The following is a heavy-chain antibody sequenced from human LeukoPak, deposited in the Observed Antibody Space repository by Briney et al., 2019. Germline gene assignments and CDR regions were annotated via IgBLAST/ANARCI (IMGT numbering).Heavy chain of an antibody. J-gene: IGHJ4*02. V-gene: IGHV3-21*01. D-gene: IGHD2-15*01. CDR3: ARDDVIDPDGYCSGGSCPHDY. Sequence: GGSLRLSCAASGFTFSSYSMNWVRQAPGKGLEWVSSISSSSSYIYYADSVKGRFTISRDNAKNSLYLQMNSLRAEDTAVYYCARDDVIDPDGYCSGGSCPHDYWGQGTLVTVSS. CDR1: GFTFSSYS. CDR2: ISSSSSYI.